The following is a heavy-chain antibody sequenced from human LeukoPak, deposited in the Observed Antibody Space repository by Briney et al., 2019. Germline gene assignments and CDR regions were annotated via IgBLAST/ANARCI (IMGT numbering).Heavy chain of an antibody. CDR1: GGSISSSNW. CDR2: IYHSGST. D-gene: IGHD2-15*01. V-gene: IGHV4-4*02. Sequence: SETLSLTCAVSGGSISSSNWWSWVRQPPGKGLEWIGEIYHSGSTNYNPSLKSRVTISVDKSKNQFSLKLSSVTAADTAVYYCARAVDIVVVVAATKTTIFDYWGQGTLVTVSS. J-gene: IGHJ4*02. CDR3: ARAVDIVVVVAATKTTIFDY.